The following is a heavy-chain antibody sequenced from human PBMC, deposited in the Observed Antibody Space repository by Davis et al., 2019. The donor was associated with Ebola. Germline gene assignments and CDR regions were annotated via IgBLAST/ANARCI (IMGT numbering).Heavy chain of an antibody. Sequence: GGSLRLSCAASGFTVSSTHMSWVRQAPGKGLEWVSVIYDHSTAYADSVRGRFIISRDKSNNTLYLEMNSLRPEDTAVYFCGPTGRLTYGLDVWGQGTTVTVSS. CDR1: GFTVSSTH. V-gene: IGHV3-53*01. CDR3: GPTGRLTYGLDV. CDR2: IYDHST. D-gene: IGHD1-26*01. J-gene: IGHJ6*02.